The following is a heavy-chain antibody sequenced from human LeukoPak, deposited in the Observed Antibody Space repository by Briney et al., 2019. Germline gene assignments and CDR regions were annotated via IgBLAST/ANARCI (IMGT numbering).Heavy chain of an antibody. CDR1: GYTFTSYG. CDR2: ISAYNGNT. D-gene: IGHD6-19*01. CDR3: ARNLDDPGIAVAGTDY. V-gene: IGHV1-18*01. Sequence: ASVKVSCKASGYTFTSYGISWVRQAPGQGLEWMGWISAYNGNTNYAQKLQGRVTMTTDTSTSTAYMELRSLRSDDTAVYYCARNLDDPGIAVAGTDYWGQGTLVTVSS. J-gene: IGHJ4*02.